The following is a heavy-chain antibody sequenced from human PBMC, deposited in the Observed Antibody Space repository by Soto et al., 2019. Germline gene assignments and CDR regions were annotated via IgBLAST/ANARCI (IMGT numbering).Heavy chain of an antibody. CDR1: GYTFTGFY. CDR2: INPNNGGT. D-gene: IGHD4-17*01. Sequence: SVKVSCKASGYTFTGFYMHWVRQAPGQGLEWMGWINPNNGGTNYVQKFQDRVTMTRDTSITTAYMELSGLRSDDTAVYYCARDPGPYGDYSYWGQGTLVTVSA. V-gene: IGHV1-2*02. CDR3: ARDPGPYGDYSY. J-gene: IGHJ4*02.